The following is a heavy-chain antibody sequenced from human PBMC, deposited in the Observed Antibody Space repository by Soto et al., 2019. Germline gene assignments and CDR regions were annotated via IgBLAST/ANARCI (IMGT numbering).Heavy chain of an antibody. CDR2: ISHRGST. J-gene: IGHJ4*02. Sequence: QVQLQESGPGLVKPSQTLSLTCTVSGGSIGSAAYYWSWIRQHPGEGLEWIGYISHRGSTYYNPYLKSRVIISVDTSTNQFSLSLTSVTAADTTVYYCAREYTYGSNFFDCWGQGALVTVSS. V-gene: IGHV4-31*03. CDR1: GGSIGSAAYY. D-gene: IGHD5-18*01. CDR3: AREYTYGSNFFDC.